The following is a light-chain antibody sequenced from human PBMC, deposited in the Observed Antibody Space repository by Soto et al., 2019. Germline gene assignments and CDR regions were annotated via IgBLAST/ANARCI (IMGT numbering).Light chain of an antibody. Sequence: EIVLTQSPGTLSLSPRERATLSCRASQSVSNNYLAWYQHRPGQAPRLLIYGASTRAPGIPDRFSGSGSGTDFTLTISRLEPEDFAVYYWQQYAASPRTFGQGTQVEV. V-gene: IGKV3-20*01. CDR2: GAS. J-gene: IGKJ1*01. CDR3: QQYAASPRT. CDR1: QSVSNNY.